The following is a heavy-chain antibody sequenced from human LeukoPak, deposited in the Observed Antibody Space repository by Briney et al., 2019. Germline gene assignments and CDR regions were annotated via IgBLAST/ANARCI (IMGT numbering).Heavy chain of an antibody. D-gene: IGHD6-19*01. CDR1: GFTFDDYG. CDR3: ARDGGLAVAGTVDY. V-gene: IGHV3-23*01. Sequence: RPGGSLRLSCAASGFTFDDYGMSWVRQAPGKGLEWVSAISGSGGSTYYADSVKGRFTISRDNSKNTLYLQMNSLRAEDTAVYYCARDGGLAVAGTVDYWGQGALVTVSS. J-gene: IGHJ4*02. CDR2: ISGSGGST.